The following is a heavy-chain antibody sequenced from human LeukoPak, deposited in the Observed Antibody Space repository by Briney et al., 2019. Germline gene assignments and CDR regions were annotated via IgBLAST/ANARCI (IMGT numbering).Heavy chain of an antibody. CDR3: ASYSGSWGHYYYGMDV. CDR1: GFTVSSNY. D-gene: IGHD6-13*01. CDR2: IYSGGST. V-gene: IGHV3-53*01. Sequence: GGSLRLSCAASGFTVSSNYMSWVRQAPGKGLEWVSVIYSGGSTYYADSVKGRFTISRDNSKNTLYLQMNSLRAEDTAVYYCASYSGSWGHYYYGMDVWGQGTTDTVS. J-gene: IGHJ6*02.